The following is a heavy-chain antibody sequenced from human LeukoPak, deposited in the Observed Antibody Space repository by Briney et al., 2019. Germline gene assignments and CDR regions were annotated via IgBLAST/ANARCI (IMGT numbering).Heavy chain of an antibody. CDR2: IYYSGST. CDR1: GGSISSYY. D-gene: IGHD6-13*01. Sequence: KPSETLSLTCTVSGGSISSYYWSWIRQPPGKGLEWIGYIYYSGSTNYNPSLKSRVTISVDTSKNQFSLKLSSVTAADTAVYYCAREQLVRDYNWFDPWGQGTLVTVSS. CDR3: AREQLVRDYNWFDP. J-gene: IGHJ5*02. V-gene: IGHV4-59*01.